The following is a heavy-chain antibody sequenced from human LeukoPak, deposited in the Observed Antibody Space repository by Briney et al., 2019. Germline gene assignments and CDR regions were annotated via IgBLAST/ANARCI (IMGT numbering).Heavy chain of an antibody. CDR2: ISSSGSTI. D-gene: IGHD4-23*01. V-gene: IGHV3-11*04. CDR3: ARAPYGGKAIGQYDY. J-gene: IGHJ4*02. CDR1: GLTFSGYY. Sequence: GSLRLSCAASGLTFSGYYMSWIRQAPGKGLEWVPYISSSGSTIYYADPVKDGFTISRDNAKHSLYPQLHSLRAEDTAVYYCARAPYGGKAIGQYDYWGQGTLVTVSS.